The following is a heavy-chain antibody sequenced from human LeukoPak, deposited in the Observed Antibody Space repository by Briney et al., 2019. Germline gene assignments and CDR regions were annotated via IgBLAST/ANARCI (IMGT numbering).Heavy chain of an antibody. CDR2: IYXTGTT. Sequence: SETLSLTCTVSGGSISPYYWSWIRQPPGKGLEWIGYIYXTGTTNYNPSLKSRVTISEDTSRNQFSLKLSSVTAADTAVYYCARDVGFVAVPDSPTWYFGLWGRGILVTVSS. V-gene: IGHV4-59*01. CDR3: ARDVGFVAVPDSPTWYFGL. D-gene: IGHD2-2*01. J-gene: IGHJ2*01. CDR1: GGSISPYY.